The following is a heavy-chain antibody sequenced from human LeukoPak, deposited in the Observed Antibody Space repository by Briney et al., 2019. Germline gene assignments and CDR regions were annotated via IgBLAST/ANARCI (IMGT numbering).Heavy chain of an antibody. CDR3: AREDYGDYSVYFQH. J-gene: IGHJ1*01. D-gene: IGHD4-17*01. CDR1: GYTFTGYY. V-gene: IGHV1-2*02. Sequence: ASVKVSCTASGYTFTGYYMHWVRQAPGQGLEWMGWINPNSGGTNYAQKFQGRVTMTRDTSISTAYMELSRLRSDDTAVYYCAREDYGDYSVYFQHWGQGTLVTVSS. CDR2: INPNSGGT.